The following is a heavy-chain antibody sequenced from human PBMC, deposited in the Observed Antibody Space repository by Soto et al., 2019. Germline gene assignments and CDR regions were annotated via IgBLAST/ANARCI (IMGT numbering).Heavy chain of an antibody. CDR2: ISWNSGSI. J-gene: IGHJ6*02. CDR1: GFTFDDYA. CDR3: AKAQGATERYGMDV. D-gene: IGHD1-26*01. Sequence: HPGGSLRLSCAASGFTFDDYAMHWVRQAPGKGLEWVSGISWNSGSIGYADSVKGRFTISRDNAKNSLYLQMNSLRAEDTALYYCAKAQGATERYGMDVWGQGTTVTVSS. V-gene: IGHV3-9*01.